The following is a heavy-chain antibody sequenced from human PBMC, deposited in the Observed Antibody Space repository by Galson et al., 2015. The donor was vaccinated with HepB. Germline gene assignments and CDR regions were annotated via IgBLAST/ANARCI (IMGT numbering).Heavy chain of an antibody. CDR3: AREWRVYDILTGYLSMGMDV. Sequence: SLRLSCAASGFTFSSYAMHWVRQAPGKGLEWVSYISSSGSTIYYADSVKGRFTISRDNAKNSLYLQMNSLRAEDTAVYYCAREWRVYDILTGYLSMGMDVWGQGTTVTVSS. J-gene: IGHJ6*02. CDR1: GFTFSSYA. V-gene: IGHV3-48*03. D-gene: IGHD3-9*01. CDR2: ISSSGSTI.